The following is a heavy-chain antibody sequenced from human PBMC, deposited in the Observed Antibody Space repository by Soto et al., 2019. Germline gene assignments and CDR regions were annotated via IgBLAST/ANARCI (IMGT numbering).Heavy chain of an antibody. D-gene: IGHD6-19*01. CDR3: TRESMSGWSDY. Sequence: SQTLSLTCAISGDSVSSNSASWNRIRQSPSRGLEWLGRTYYRSKWYNDYSVYMKSRISIDPDTSKNQLSLQLTSVTPEDTAVYYCTRESMSGWSDYWGPGTLVTVSS. CDR2: TYYRSKWYN. J-gene: IGHJ4*02. V-gene: IGHV6-1*01. CDR1: GDSVSSNSAS.